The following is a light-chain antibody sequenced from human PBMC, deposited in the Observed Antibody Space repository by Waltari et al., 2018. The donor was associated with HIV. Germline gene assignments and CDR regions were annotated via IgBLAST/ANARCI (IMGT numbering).Light chain of an antibody. V-gene: IGLV6-57*03. Sequence: NLMLTQPRSVSASPGQTVTISCTRSSGSLASAYVQCSQQRPGSAPTTVIYMDTQRPSGVPDRFSGSIDSSSNAASLTISGLKTEDEADYYCQSHDSSNHWVFGGGTKLTVL. CDR2: MDT. CDR3: QSHDSSNHWV. CDR1: SGSLASAY. J-gene: IGLJ3*02.